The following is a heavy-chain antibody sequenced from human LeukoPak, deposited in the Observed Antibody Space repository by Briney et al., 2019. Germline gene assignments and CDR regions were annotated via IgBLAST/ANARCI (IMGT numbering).Heavy chain of an antibody. D-gene: IGHD6-13*01. V-gene: IGHV5-51*01. J-gene: IGHJ3*02. CDR2: IHPGDSDT. CDR1: GYSFISYW. CDR3: ARRRQPSAFDI. Sequence: KYGESLKISCKASGYSFISYWIGWVRPMPGKGLEWMGIIHPGDSDTRYSPSFQGQITISADKSTSTAYLQWSRLKASDTAMYYCARRRQPSAFDIWGQGTVVTVSS.